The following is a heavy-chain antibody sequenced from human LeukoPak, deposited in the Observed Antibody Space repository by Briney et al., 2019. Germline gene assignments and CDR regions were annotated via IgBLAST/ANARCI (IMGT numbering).Heavy chain of an antibody. CDR2: IYSGGST. Sequence: GGSLRLSCAASGFTVSSKYMSWVRQAPGKGLEWVSVIYSGGSTYYADSVKGRFTISRDNSKNTLYLQMNSLRAEDTAVYYCARVGQQLVRGVDYYYYGMDVWGQGTTVTVSS. J-gene: IGHJ6*02. V-gene: IGHV3-53*05. CDR1: GFTVSSKY. D-gene: IGHD6-13*01. CDR3: ARVGQQLVRGVDYYYYGMDV.